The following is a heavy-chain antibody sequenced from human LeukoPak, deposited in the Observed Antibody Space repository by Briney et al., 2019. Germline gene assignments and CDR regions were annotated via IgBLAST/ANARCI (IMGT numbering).Heavy chain of an antibody. Sequence: ASVKVSCKASGYTFASYYIHWVRQAPGQGLEWMGAINPSGGRTTYAQKFQGRVTMTRDTSTSTVYMELSSLRSEDAAVYYCARVRRHCSSTSCLSTVLDYWGQGTLVTVSS. V-gene: IGHV1-46*01. J-gene: IGHJ4*02. D-gene: IGHD2-2*01. CDR1: GYTFASYY. CDR2: INPSGGRT. CDR3: ARVRRHCSSTSCLSTVLDY.